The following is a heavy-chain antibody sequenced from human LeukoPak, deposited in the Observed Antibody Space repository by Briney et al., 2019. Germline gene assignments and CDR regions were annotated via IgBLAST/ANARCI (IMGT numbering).Heavy chain of an antibody. J-gene: IGHJ4*02. CDR2: IDTDGSGT. Sequence: GGSLRLSCAASGFSFSTYWMHWVRQAPGKGLVWVSRIDTDGSGTSYADSVKGRFTISRDNAENTLYLQMNSLTAEDTAVYYCARGGAGTGDYWGQGTLVTVSS. V-gene: IGHV3-74*01. CDR1: GFSFSTYW. CDR3: ARGGAGTGDY. D-gene: IGHD6-19*01.